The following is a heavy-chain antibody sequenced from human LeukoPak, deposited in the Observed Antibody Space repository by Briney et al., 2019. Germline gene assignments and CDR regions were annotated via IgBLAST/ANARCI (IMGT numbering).Heavy chain of an antibody. V-gene: IGHV4-61*05. Sequence: PSETLSLTCTVSGGSISSSSYYWGWIRQPPGKGLEWIGYIYYSGSTNYNPSLKSRVTISVDTSKNQFSLKLSSVTAADTAVYYCARFRFGELPYYYYGVDVWGQGTTVTASS. J-gene: IGHJ6*02. CDR2: IYYSGST. CDR3: ARFRFGELPYYYYGVDV. CDR1: GGSISSSSYY. D-gene: IGHD3-10*01.